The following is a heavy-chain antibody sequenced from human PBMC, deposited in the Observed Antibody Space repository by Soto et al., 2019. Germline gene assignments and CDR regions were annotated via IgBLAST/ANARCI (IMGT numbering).Heavy chain of an antibody. D-gene: IGHD2-2*01. J-gene: IGHJ4*02. CDR3: ARGALGYCSSTSCYGVY. CDR1: GFTFSDYY. V-gene: IGHV3-11*05. CDR2: ISSSSSYT. Sequence: QVQLVESGGGLVKPGGSLRLSCAASGFTFSDYYMSWIRQAPGKGLEWVSYISSSSSYTNYADSVKGRFTISRDNAKNSLYLQMNSLRADDTAVYYCARGALGYCSSTSCYGVYWGQGTLVTVSS.